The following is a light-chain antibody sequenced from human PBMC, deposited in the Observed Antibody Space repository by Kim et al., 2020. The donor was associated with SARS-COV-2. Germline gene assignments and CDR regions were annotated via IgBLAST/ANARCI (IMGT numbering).Light chain of an antibody. CDR2: DFS. J-gene: IGLJ1*01. CDR1: SSDVGGYNY. CDR3: SSYTSSSTPYV. Sequence: SITISCTGNSSDVGGYNYVSWYQQHPGKAPKHIIYDFSNRPSGVSNRFSGSKSGNTAYRTISGLQAEDEADYYCSSYTSSSTPYVFVTGTKVTVL. V-gene: IGLV2-14*03.